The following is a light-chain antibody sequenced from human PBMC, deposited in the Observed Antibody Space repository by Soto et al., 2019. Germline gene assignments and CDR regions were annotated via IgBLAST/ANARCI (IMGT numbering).Light chain of an antibody. CDR3: QQYNSYEKT. Sequence: DIQMTQSPSTLSASVGDRVTITCRASQSISSWLAWYQQKPGKAPKLLIYDASSLESGVPSRFSGSGSGTEFTLTISSLQPDDFATDYCQQYNSYEKTFGQGTKVEIK. CDR2: DAS. J-gene: IGKJ1*01. CDR1: QSISSW. V-gene: IGKV1-5*01.